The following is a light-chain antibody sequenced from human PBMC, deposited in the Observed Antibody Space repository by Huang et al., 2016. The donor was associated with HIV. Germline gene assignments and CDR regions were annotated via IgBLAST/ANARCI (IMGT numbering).Light chain of an antibody. Sequence: DIQMTQSPSSLSASVGDRVPITCRASQSINSYLNWYQQIPGKAPKLLIYTASTLRTGVPSRFSGSGSGTDFSLTITSLQPEDFATYYCQQSHSTPFTFGPGTKV. J-gene: IGKJ3*01. V-gene: IGKV1-39*01. CDR1: QSINSY. CDR3: QQSHSTPFT. CDR2: TAS.